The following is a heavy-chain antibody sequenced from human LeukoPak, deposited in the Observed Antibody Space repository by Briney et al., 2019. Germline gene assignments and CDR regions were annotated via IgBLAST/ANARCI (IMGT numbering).Heavy chain of an antibody. J-gene: IGHJ5*02. CDR1: GYTFTNYG. Sequence: GASVKVSCKASGYTFTNYGISWVRQAPGQGLEWMGWISAYNGNTNYAQKLQGRVTMTTDTSTSTAYMELRSLRSDDTAVYYCARERHTIPGQNWFDPWGQGTLVTVSS. D-gene: IGHD3-3*01. CDR3: ARERHTIPGQNWFDP. V-gene: IGHV1-18*01. CDR2: ISAYNGNT.